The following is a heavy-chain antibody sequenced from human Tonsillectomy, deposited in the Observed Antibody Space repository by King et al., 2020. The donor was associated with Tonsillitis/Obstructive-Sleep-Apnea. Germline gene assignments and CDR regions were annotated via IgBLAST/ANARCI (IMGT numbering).Heavy chain of an antibody. CDR3: VRDRIPVRQTTWYDAFDI. Sequence: VQLVESGGGLVQPGGSLRLSCAASGFTFNSDWMTWVRQAPGKGLEWVANIKEDGSEKNYVDSVKGRFTISRDNTKNSLYLQMNTLRAEDTAVYYCVRDRIPVRQTTWYDAFDIWVQGTMVTVSS. V-gene: IGHV3-7*01. CDR1: GFTFNSDW. J-gene: IGHJ3*02. CDR2: IKEDGSEK. D-gene: IGHD6-13*01.